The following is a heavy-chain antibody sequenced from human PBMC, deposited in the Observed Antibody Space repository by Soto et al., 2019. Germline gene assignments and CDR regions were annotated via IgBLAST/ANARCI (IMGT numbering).Heavy chain of an antibody. J-gene: IGHJ4*02. CDR2: IYYSGST. CDR1: GGSISSYY. CDR3: ARVGVAARGPITFDY. Sequence: PSETLSLTCTVSGGSISSYYWSWIRQPPGKGLEWIGYIYYSGSTNYNPSLKSRVTISVDTSKNQFSLKLSSVTAADTAVYYCARVGVAARGPITFDYWGQGTLVTVSS. V-gene: IGHV4-59*01. D-gene: IGHD6-6*01.